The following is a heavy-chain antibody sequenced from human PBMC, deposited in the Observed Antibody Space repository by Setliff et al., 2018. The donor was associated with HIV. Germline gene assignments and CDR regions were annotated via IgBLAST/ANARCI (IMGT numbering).Heavy chain of an antibody. CDR2: INQDESQK. CDR1: GFTFSGNW. CDR3: ARETFYYDSSGYWPEPGYYFDY. V-gene: IGHV3-7*03. J-gene: IGHJ4*02. Sequence: PGGSLRLSCAASGFTFSGNWMSWVRQAPGKGLEWVANINQDESQKYYVGSVKGRFTISRDNAKNSLYLQMNSLRAEDTAVYYCARETFYYDSSGYWPEPGYYFDYWGQGTLVTVSS. D-gene: IGHD3-22*01.